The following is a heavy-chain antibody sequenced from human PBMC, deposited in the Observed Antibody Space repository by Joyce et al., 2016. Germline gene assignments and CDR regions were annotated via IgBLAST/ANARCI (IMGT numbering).Heavy chain of an antibody. CDR1: GYSFASYW. J-gene: IGHJ3*02. Sequence: EVQLVQSGAEVKKPGEPLKIYCKASGYSFASYWIGWVRQMPGKGLEWMGIIYPGDSQTIYGPSFQGQVTFSADKSITTAYLQWSSLKASDTAMYFCARSTLTTADAFDMWGQGTLVTVSS. D-gene: IGHD4-17*01. V-gene: IGHV5-51*01. CDR2: IYPGDSQT. CDR3: ARSTLTTADAFDM.